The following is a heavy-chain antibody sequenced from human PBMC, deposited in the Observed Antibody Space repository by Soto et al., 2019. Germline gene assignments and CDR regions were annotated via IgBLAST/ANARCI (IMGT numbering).Heavy chain of an antibody. CDR1: GGSISSGDYY. CDR3: GRGKGTHKY. Sequence: SETLSLTCTVSGGSISSGDYYWSWIRQTPGKTLEWIGCIYFNGTTNYNPSLKSRVTISLDMSKNQFSLKLRSVTATDTAVYHWGRGKGTHKYWRRGTRVTVSS. V-gene: IGHV4-61*08. J-gene: IGHJ4*02. CDR2: IYFNGTT. D-gene: IGHD3-10*01.